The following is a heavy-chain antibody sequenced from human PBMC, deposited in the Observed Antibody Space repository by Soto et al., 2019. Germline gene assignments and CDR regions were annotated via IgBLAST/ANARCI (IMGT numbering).Heavy chain of an antibody. CDR2: INRDGSNK. D-gene: IGHD6-13*01. Sequence: EVQLEESGGDLVQPGGSLRLSCAASGFTLSAYWMTWVRQAPGKGLEWVANINRDGSNKSYLDSVRGRFTISRDNVGNSLYLQIDSLRADDTALYYCARDVSPGSSSLYLDAFDIRGQGTMVTVSS. V-gene: IGHV3-7*05. J-gene: IGHJ3*02. CDR3: ARDVSPGSSSLYLDAFDI. CDR1: GFTLSAYW.